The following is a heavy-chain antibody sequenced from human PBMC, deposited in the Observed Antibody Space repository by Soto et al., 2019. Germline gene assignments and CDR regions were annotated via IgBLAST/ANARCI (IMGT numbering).Heavy chain of an antibody. Sequence: LSLTCTVSGGSISSGGYYWSWIRQHPGKGLEWIGYIYYSGSTYYNPSLKSRVTISVDTSKNQFSLKLSSVTAADTAVYYCARVVDYDSMTFDYWGQGTLVTVSS. CDR2: IYYSGST. V-gene: IGHV4-31*03. J-gene: IGHJ4*02. D-gene: IGHD3-22*01. CDR1: GGSISSGGYY. CDR3: ARVVDYDSMTFDY.